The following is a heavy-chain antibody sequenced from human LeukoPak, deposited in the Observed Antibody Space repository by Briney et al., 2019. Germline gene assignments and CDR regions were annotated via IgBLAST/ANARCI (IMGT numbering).Heavy chain of an antibody. Sequence: KTGGSLRLSCAASGFTFDDYAMHWVRQAPGKGLEWVSGISWNSGSIGYADSVKGRFTISRDNAKNSLYLQMNSLRAEDTALYYCAKDGNYDFYYMDVWGKGTTVTVSS. V-gene: IGHV3-9*01. J-gene: IGHJ6*03. CDR3: AKDGNYDFYYMDV. D-gene: IGHD3-3*01. CDR1: GFTFDDYA. CDR2: ISWNSGSI.